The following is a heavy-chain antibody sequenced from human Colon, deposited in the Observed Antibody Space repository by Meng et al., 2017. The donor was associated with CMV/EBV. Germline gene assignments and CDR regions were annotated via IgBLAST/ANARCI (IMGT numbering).Heavy chain of an antibody. V-gene: IGHV3-15*01. Sequence: EGQLVGSGGRVVRPGGSLRLSCEASGFTFGDLYMSWVRQAPGKGLEWVGRILRKIDGETTDYAAAVKDRFTISRDDSKNTLYLQMNSLKIEDTAVYYCGTGDAFDIWGQGTMVTVSS. J-gene: IGHJ3*02. CDR2: ILRKIDGETT. CDR1: GFTFGDLY. CDR3: GTGDAFDI. D-gene: IGHD3/OR15-3a*01.